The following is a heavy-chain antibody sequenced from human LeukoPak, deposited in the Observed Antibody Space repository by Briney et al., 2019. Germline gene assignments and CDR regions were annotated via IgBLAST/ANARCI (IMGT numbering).Heavy chain of an antibody. CDR1: GFTFSSYG. V-gene: IGHV3-30*18. CDR3: AKGLSSLGAFDI. CDR2: ISYDGSNK. Sequence: PGGSLRLSCAASGFTFSSYGVHWVRQAPGKGLEWVAVISYDGSNKYYADSVKGRFTISRDNSRNTLYLQMNSLRAEDTAVYYCAKGLSSLGAFDIWGQGTMVTVSS. J-gene: IGHJ3*02. D-gene: IGHD2/OR15-2a*01.